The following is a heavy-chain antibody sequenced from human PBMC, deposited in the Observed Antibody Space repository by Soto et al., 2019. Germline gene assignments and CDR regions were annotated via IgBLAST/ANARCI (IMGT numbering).Heavy chain of an antibody. CDR2: ISSSGSTI. J-gene: IGHJ6*02. Sequence: GGSLRLSCAASGFTFSDHYMSWIRQAPGKGLEWVSYISSSGSTIYYADSVKGRFTISRDNAKNSLYLQMNSLRAEDTAVYYCARARYSSSWYFDGMDVWGQGTTVTVSS. V-gene: IGHV3-11*01. D-gene: IGHD6-13*01. CDR1: GFTFSDHY. CDR3: ARARYSSSWYFDGMDV.